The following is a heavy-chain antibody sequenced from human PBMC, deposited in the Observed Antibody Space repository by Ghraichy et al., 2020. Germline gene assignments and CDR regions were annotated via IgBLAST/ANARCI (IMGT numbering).Heavy chain of an antibody. V-gene: IGHV3-48*02. J-gene: IGHJ5*02. Sequence: GGSLRLSCAASGFTFSSYSMNWVRQAPGKGLEWVSYISSSSSTIYYADSVKGRFTISRDNAKNSLYLQINSLRDEDTAVYYCARPSPGGGFDPWGQGTLVTVSS. D-gene: IGHD3-16*01. CDR2: ISSSSSTI. CDR1: GFTFSSYS. CDR3: ARPSPGGGFDP.